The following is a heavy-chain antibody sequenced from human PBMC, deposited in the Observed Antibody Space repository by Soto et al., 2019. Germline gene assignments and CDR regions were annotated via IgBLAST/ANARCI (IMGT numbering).Heavy chain of an antibody. Sequence: SVKVSFKASGGTFSSYAISWVRQAPGQGLEWMGGIIPIFGTANYAQKFQGRVTITADESTSTAYMELSSLRSEDTAVYYCARGYCSSTSCPWGYYYGMDVWGQGTTVTVSS. J-gene: IGHJ6*02. CDR2: IIPIFGTA. V-gene: IGHV1-69*13. D-gene: IGHD2-2*01. CDR1: GGTFSSYA. CDR3: ARGYCSSTSCPWGYYYGMDV.